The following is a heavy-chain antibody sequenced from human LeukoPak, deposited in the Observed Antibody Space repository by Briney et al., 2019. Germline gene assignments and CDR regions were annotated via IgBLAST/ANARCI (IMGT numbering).Heavy chain of an antibody. D-gene: IGHD6-13*01. J-gene: IGHJ5*02. CDR1: GYSISSGYC. CDR2: IYHSGST. CDR3: ARDRSDSSSWNWFDP. Sequence: SETLSLTCAVSGYSISSGYCWGWIRQPPGKGLEWIGSIYHSGSTYYNPSLKSRVTISVDTSKNQFSLKLSSVTAADTAVYYCARDRSDSSSWNWFDPWGQGTPVTVSS. V-gene: IGHV4-38-2*02.